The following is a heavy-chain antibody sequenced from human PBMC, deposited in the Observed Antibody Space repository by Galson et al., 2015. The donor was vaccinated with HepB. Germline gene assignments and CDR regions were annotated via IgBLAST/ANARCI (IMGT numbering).Heavy chain of an antibody. Sequence: SLRLSCAASGFTFGAYEMNWVRQAPGKGLEWISYISSNGYMIYYAESVKGRFTVSRYNARDSLYLQMNSLRVEDTAVYYCVRDDALWSWYFDSWGQGILVTVSS. CDR2: ISSNGYMI. CDR3: VRDDALWSWYFDS. J-gene: IGHJ4*02. CDR1: GFTFGAYE. V-gene: IGHV3-48*03. D-gene: IGHD3-10*01.